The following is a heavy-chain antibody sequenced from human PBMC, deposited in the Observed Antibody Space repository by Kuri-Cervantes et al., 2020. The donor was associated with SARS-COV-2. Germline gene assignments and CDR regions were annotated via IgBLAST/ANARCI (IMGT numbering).Heavy chain of an antibody. J-gene: IGHJ5*02. V-gene: IGHV4-61*01. D-gene: IGHD3-9*01. CDR1: GGSVSSGSYY. CDR3: ARDGGRYDILTGSWFDP. CDR2: IYYSGST. Sequence: SETLSLTCTVSGGSVSSGSYYWSWIRQPPGKGLVWIGYIYYSGSTNYNPSLKSRVTISVDTSKNQFSLKLSSVTAADTAVYYCARDGGRYDILTGSWFDPWGQGTLVTVSS.